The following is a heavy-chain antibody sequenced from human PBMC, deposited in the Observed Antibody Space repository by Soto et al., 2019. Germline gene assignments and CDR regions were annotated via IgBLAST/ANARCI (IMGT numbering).Heavy chain of an antibody. V-gene: IGHV3-23*01. CDR2: ISGSGGST. CDR3: ASHAHPPDH. D-gene: IGHD2-8*01. Sequence: PGGSLRVSCSASSFTFSSYARSCLRQAPGKGLEWVSAISGSGGSTYYADSVKGRFTISRDNSKNTLYLQMNSLRAEDTAVYYCASHAHPPDHWGQGTLVTVSS. CDR1: SFTFSSYA. J-gene: IGHJ4*02.